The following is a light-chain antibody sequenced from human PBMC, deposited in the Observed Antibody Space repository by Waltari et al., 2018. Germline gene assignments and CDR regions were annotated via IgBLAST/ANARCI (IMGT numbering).Light chain of an antibody. CDR2: EVS. V-gene: IGLV2-14*01. J-gene: IGLJ2*01. CDR1: SSDVGGYNY. CDR3: SSYTSSSTFSVV. Sequence: QSALTQPASVSGSPGQSITISCTGTSSDVGGYNYVSWYQQHPGKAPKRLIYEVSNRPSGVANRCSGSKSGNTASLTISGLEAEDEADYACSSYTSSSTFSVVFGGGTKLTVL.